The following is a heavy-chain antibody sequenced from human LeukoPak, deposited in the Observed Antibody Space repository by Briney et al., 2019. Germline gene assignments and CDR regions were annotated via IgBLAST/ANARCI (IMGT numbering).Heavy chain of an antibody. J-gene: IGHJ4*02. Sequence: PGGSLRLSCAASGFTFSSYWMSWVRQAPGKGLEWVANIKQDGSEKYYVDSVKGRFTISRDNAKNSLYLQMNSLRAEDTAVYYCARVLRGDIVVVPAAGFDYWGQGTLVTVSS. D-gene: IGHD2-2*01. CDR3: ARVLRGDIVVVPAAGFDY. CDR2: IKQDGSEK. CDR1: GFTFSSYW. V-gene: IGHV3-7*01.